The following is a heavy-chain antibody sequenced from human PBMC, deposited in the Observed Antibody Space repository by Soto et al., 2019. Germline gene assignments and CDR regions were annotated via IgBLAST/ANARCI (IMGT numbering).Heavy chain of an antibody. CDR3: AREEGGYSAYYYYGWDV. V-gene: IGHV3-21*01. CDR1: GFTFSSYS. Sequence: EVQLVESGGGLVKPGGSLRLSCAASGFTFSSYSMNWVRQAPGKGLEWVSSISSSSSYIYYADSVKGRFTISRDNAKTSRYLQMNSLRPEDTAVYYCAREEGGYSAYYYYGWDVWAKGPRSPSP. J-gene: IGHJ6*02. CDR2: ISSSSSYI. D-gene: IGHD4-4*01.